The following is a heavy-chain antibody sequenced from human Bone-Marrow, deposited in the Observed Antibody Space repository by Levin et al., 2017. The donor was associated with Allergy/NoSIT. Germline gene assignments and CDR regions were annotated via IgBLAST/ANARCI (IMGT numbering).Heavy chain of an antibody. CDR3: TISIGYAFNPNYYYYGMDV. J-gene: IGHJ6*02. D-gene: IGHD2-8*01. V-gene: IGHV3-49*04. Sequence: GGSLRLSCTASGFTFGDYAMSWVRQAPGKGLEWVGFIRSKAYGGTTEYAASVKGRFTISRDDSKSIAYLQMNSLKTEDTAVYYCTISIGYAFNPNYYYYGMDVWGQGTTVTVSS. CDR2: IRSKAYGGTT. CDR1: GFTFGDYA.